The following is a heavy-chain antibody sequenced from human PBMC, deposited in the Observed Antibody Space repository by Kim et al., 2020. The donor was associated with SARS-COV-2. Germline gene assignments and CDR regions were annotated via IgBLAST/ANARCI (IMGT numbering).Heavy chain of an antibody. V-gene: IGHV1-69*13. CDR1: GGTFSSYA. Sequence: SVKVSCKASGGTFSSYAISWVRQAPGQGLEWMGGIIPIFGTANYAQKFQGRVTITADESTSTAYMELSSLRSEDTAVYYCARGEWLEHREEYYYYYYMDVWGKGTTVTVSS. CDR3: ARGEWLEHREEYYYYYYMDV. D-gene: IGHD3-3*01. CDR2: IIPIFGTA. J-gene: IGHJ6*03.